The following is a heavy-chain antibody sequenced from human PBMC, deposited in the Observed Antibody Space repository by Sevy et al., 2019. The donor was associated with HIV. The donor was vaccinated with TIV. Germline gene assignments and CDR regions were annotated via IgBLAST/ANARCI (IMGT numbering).Heavy chain of an antibody. J-gene: IGHJ3*02. CDR3: ARPYGSGSWEAFDI. CDR2: ISGSSNYI. D-gene: IGHD3-10*01. CDR1: GFTFSSYT. V-gene: IGHV3-21*01. Sequence: GGFLRLSCAASGFTFSSYTMNWVRQAPGKGLEWVSSISGSSNYIYYGDSVKGRFTISRDNAKNSVYLQMNSLRAEDTAAYYCARPYGSGSWEAFDIWGQGTMVTVSS.